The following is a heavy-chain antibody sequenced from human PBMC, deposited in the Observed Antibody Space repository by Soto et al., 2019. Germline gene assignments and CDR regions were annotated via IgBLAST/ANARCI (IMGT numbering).Heavy chain of an antibody. CDR3: ARDYYDSSGYPPLW. CDR1: GYTFTSYG. Sequence: GASVKVSCKXSGYTFTSYGISWVRQAPGQGLEWMGWISAYNGNTNYAQKLQGRVTMTTDTSTSTAYMELRSLRSDDTAVYYCARDYYDSSGYPPLWWGQGTLVTVSS. J-gene: IGHJ4*02. CDR2: ISAYNGNT. V-gene: IGHV1-18*01. D-gene: IGHD3-22*01.